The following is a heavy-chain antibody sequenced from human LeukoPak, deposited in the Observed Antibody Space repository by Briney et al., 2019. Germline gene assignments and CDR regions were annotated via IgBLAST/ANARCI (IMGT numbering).Heavy chain of an antibody. CDR2: LTSTTNDL. D-gene: IGHD5-18*01. Sequence: NSGGSLRLSCAASGFIFSSYSMNWVRQAPGKGLEWVSSLTSTTNDLYYADSVKGRFTISRDNTKNSLFLQLNSLRAEDTAVYYCARSSGYTPMEIDYWGQGTLVTVSS. CDR1: GFIFSSYS. J-gene: IGHJ4*02. V-gene: IGHV3-21*01. CDR3: ARSSGYTPMEIDY.